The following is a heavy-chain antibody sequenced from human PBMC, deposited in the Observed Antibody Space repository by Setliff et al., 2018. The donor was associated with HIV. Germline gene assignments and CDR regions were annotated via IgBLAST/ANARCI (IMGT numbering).Heavy chain of an antibody. V-gene: IGHV7-4-1*02. D-gene: IGHD1-1*01. CDR1: GYTFTSYA. Sequence: ASVKVSCKASGYTFTSYAMHWVRQDPGQGLEWMGWINTNAGYPTYAQAFRGRFVFSLDTSVSTAYLEISSLEAEDTAVDFCARVRTSYNFWVGDVFDPWGQGTLVTVSS. J-gene: IGHJ5*02. CDR3: ARVRTSYNFWVGDVFDP. CDR2: INTNAGYP.